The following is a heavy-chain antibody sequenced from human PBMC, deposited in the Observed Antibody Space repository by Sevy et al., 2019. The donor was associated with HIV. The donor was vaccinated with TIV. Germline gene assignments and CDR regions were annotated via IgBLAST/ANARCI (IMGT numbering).Heavy chain of an antibody. CDR2: ISGSGGST. V-gene: IGHV3-23*01. CDR3: AKDSYYEFWSGPPDY. Sequence: GGSLRLSCAASGFTFSSYAMSWVRQAPGKGLEWVSAISGSGGSTYYAHSVKGRFTISRDNSKNTLYLQMNSLRAEDTAVYYCAKDSYYEFWSGPPDYWGQGTLVTVSS. J-gene: IGHJ4*02. CDR1: GFTFSSYA. D-gene: IGHD3-3*01.